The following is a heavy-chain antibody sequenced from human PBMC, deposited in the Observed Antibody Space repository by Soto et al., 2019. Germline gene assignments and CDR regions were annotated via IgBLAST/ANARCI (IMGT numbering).Heavy chain of an antibody. V-gene: IGHV6-1*01. D-gene: IGHD3-3*01. CDR1: GDSVSSNSAA. Sequence: SQTLSLTCAISGDSVSSNSAAWNWIRQSPSRGLEWLGRTYYRSKWYNDYAVSVKSRITINPDTSKNQFSLKLSSVTAADTAVYYLLRFLEWLLYNWFDPWGQGTLVTVSS. CDR2: TYYRSKWYN. J-gene: IGHJ5*02. CDR3: LRFLEWLLYNWFDP.